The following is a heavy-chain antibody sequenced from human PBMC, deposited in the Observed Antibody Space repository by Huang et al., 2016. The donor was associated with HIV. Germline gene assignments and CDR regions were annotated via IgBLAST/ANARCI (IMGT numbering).Heavy chain of an antibody. J-gene: IGHJ4*02. CDR3: ARRLGNYFFDY. CDR2: IYYSGTT. V-gene: IGHV4-39*01. Sequence: QVQLQESGPGLVKPSETLSLNCTVSGGSISTGSYSWGWIRQTPGKGLEWIASIYYSGTTNYTPSLKSRVTISVDTSQNQFSLKLSSVTAADTAIYYCARRLGNYFFDYWGQGTLVTVSS. CDR1: GGSISTGSYS. D-gene: IGHD7-27*01.